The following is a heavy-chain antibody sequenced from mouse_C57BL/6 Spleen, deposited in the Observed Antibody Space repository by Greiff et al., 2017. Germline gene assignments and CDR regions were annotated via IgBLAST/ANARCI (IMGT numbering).Heavy chain of an antibody. Sequence: EVKLQESGPELVKPGASVKIPCKASGYTFTDYNMDWVKQSHGKSLEWIGDINPNNGGTIYNQKFKGKATLTVDKSSSTAYMELRSLTSEDTAVYYCARRGTMYYYGFAYWGQGTLVTVSA. D-gene: IGHD1-1*01. V-gene: IGHV1-18*01. CDR3: ARRGTMYYYGFAY. CDR2: INPNNGGT. CDR1: GYTFTDYN. J-gene: IGHJ3*01.